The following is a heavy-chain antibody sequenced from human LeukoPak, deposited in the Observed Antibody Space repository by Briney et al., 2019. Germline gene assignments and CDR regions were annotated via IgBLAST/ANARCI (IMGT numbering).Heavy chain of an antibody. CDR3: ARAFYDSSGRYYYYYMDV. CDR1: GYTFTGYY. Sequence: GASVKVSCKASGYTFTGYYMHWVRQAPGQGLEWMGWINPNSGGTNYAQKVQGRVAMTRDTSISTAYMELSRLRSDDTAVYYCARAFYDSSGRYYYYYMDVWGKGTTVTVSS. V-gene: IGHV1-2*02. J-gene: IGHJ6*03. D-gene: IGHD3-22*01. CDR2: INPNSGGT.